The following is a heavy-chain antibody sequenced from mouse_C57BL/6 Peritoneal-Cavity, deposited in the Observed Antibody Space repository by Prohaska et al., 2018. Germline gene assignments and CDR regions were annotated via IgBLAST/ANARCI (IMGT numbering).Heavy chain of an antibody. CDR2: INPDSSTI. CDR3: ASPDGYYWYFDV. D-gene: IGHD2-3*01. V-gene: IGHV4-1*01. J-gene: IGHJ1*03. Sequence: EVKLLQSGGGLVQPGGSLKLSCAASGIDFSRYWMSWVRRAPGKGLEWIGEINPDSSTINYAPSLKDKFISSRDNAKNTLYLQMSKVRSEDTALYYCASPDGYYWYFDVWGTGTTVTVSS. CDR1: GIDFSRYW.